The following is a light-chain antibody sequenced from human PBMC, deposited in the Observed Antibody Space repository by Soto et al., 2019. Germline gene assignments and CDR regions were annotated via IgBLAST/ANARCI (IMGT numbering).Light chain of an antibody. J-gene: IGKJ3*01. Sequence: EIVLTQSPGTLSLSPGERATLSCRASQSVSSNYLSWYQQKPGQAPRLLIYGAASRAIGIPDRFSGSGSGTDFTLTISGLEPEDFAVYYCQQYGSSPTFGPGTKVDIK. V-gene: IGKV3-20*01. CDR1: QSVSSNY. CDR2: GAA. CDR3: QQYGSSPT.